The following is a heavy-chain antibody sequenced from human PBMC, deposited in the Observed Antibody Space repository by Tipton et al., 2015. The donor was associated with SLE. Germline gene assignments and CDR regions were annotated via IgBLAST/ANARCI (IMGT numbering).Heavy chain of an antibody. CDR1: GGSISSGSYY. CDR2: IYTSGST. Sequence: TLSLTCTVSGGSISSGSYYWSWIRQPAGKGLEWIGRIYTSGSTNYNPSLKSRVTISVDTSKNQFSLKLSSVTAADTAVYYCARDGRQQLVYYYYYMDVWGKGTTVTVSS. CDR3: ARDGRQQLVYYYYYMDV. J-gene: IGHJ6*03. D-gene: IGHD6-13*01. V-gene: IGHV4-61*02.